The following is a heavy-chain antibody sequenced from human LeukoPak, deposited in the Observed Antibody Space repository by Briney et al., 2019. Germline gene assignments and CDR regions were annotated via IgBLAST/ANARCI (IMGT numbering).Heavy chain of an antibody. V-gene: IGHV4-30-4*01. J-gene: IGHJ4*02. CDR1: GGSISSGDYY. CDR2: IYYSGST. Sequence: SETLSLTCTVSGGSISSGDYYWSWIRQPPGKGLEWIGYIYYSGSTYYNPSLKSRVTISVDTSKNQFSLKLSSVTAADTAVYYCARVRDSSGYYEISSFFDYWGQGTLVTVSS. D-gene: IGHD3-22*01. CDR3: ARVRDSSGYYEISSFFDY.